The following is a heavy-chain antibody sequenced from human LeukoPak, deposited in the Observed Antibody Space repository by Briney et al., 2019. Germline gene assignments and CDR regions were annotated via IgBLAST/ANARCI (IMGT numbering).Heavy chain of an antibody. CDR2: IIPIFGTA. CDR1: GGTFSSYA. V-gene: IGHV1-69*06. J-gene: IGHJ4*02. Sequence: GASVKVSCKASGGTFSSYAISWVRQAPGQGLEWMGGIIPIFGTANYAQKFQGRVTITADKSTSTAYMELSSLRSEDTAVYYCASGRLERYFDWLSPAPVVYWGQGTLVTVSS. CDR3: ASGRLERYFDWLSPAPVVY. D-gene: IGHD3-9*01.